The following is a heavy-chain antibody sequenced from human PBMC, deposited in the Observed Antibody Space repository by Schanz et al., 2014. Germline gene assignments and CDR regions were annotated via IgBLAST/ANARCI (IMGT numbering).Heavy chain of an antibody. Sequence: QVQLVQSGAEVKKPGASVKVSCKASGYTFTSYGISWVRQAPGQGLEWMGWISAYNGNTKYPQNLQGRVTMTTDTSTSTVYMELSSLRSEDTAVYYCARDGEAAAGCDYWGQGTLVTVAS. V-gene: IGHV1-18*01. CDR2: ISAYNGNT. CDR3: ARDGEAAAGCDY. J-gene: IGHJ4*02. D-gene: IGHD6-13*01. CDR1: GYTFTSYG.